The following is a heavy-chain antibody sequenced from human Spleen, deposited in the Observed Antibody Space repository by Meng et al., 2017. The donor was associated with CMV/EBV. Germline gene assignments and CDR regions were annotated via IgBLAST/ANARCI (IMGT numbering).Heavy chain of an antibody. CDR3: ARDGGYALGPAPNPLFDY. V-gene: IGHV4-61*02. D-gene: IGHD2-2*01. J-gene: IGHJ4*02. CDR2: IYTSGST. CDR1: GGSISSGSYY. Sequence: QVQLQASGPGLVKPSQTRSLTCTVSGGSISSGSYYWSWIRQPAGKGLEWIGRIYTSGSTNYNPSLKSRVTISVDTSKNQFSLKLSSVTAADTAVYYCARDGGYALGPAPNPLFDYWGQGTLVTVSS.